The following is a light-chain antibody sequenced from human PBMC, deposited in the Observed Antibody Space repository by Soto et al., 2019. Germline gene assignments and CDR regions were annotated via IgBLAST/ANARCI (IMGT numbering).Light chain of an antibody. J-gene: IGKJ2*01. CDR3: KQSFSFPVT. CDR1: QTITRY. Sequence: DIQMTQSPSSLSASVGDRVTITCRANQTITRYLNWYQQKPGTAPKLLIYAASSLQEGVPSRFRGSVSGTDFTLTVSNLQPEDFAAYSCKQSFSFPVTFGQGTKLEIK. V-gene: IGKV1-39*01. CDR2: AAS.